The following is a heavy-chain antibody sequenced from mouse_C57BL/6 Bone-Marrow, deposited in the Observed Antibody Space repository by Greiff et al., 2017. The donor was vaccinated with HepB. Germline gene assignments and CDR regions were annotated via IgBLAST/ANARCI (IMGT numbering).Heavy chain of an antibody. J-gene: IGHJ1*03. V-gene: IGHV3-6*01. D-gene: IGHD1-1*01. CDR2: ISYDGSN. Sequence: EVQRVESGPGLVKPSQSLSLTCSVTGYSITSGYYWNWIRQFPGNKLEWMGYISYDGSNNYKPSLKHRIAITRDTSNNQFFLKLNSVTTEDTATYYCARDEDYGSSYTRPYWYFDVWGTGTTDTGSS. CDR1: GYSITSGYY. CDR3: ARDEDYGSSYTRPYWYFDV.